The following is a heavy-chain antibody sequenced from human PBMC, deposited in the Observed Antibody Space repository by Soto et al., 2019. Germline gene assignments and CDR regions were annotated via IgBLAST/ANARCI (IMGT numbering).Heavy chain of an antibody. Sequence: PGGSLRLSCAASGFTFSSYWLHWVRQAPGTGLVWVPRNNSDGSSTSYADSVKGRFTISRDNAKNTLYLQMNSLRAEDTAVYYCARSLDNYDFWSGYSKHYYYYYGMDVWGQGTTVTVSS. CDR3: ARSLDNYDFWSGYSKHYYYYYGMDV. CDR2: NNSDGSST. CDR1: GFTFSSYW. D-gene: IGHD3-3*01. V-gene: IGHV3-74*01. J-gene: IGHJ6*02.